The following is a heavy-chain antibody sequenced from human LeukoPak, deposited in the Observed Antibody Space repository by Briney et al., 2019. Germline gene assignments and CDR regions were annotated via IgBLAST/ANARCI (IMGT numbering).Heavy chain of an antibody. CDR3: ASRGPLSGAWYF. CDR1: GFTFSSST. D-gene: IGHD6-19*01. CDR2: ISSSSSTI. V-gene: IGHV3-48*04. Sequence: PGGSLRLSCAATGFTFSSSTMNWVRQAPGKGLEWISFISSSSSTIYYADSVKGRFTIARDNAKNSLYLQMNGLRAEDTAVYYCASRGPLSGAWYFWGQGTLVSVSS. J-gene: IGHJ4*02.